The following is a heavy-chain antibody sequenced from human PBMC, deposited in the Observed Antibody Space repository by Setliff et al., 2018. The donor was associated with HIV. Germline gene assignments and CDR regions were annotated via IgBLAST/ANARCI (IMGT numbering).Heavy chain of an antibody. D-gene: IGHD3-22*01. CDR3: ARDGVRRVAVIPYCYYMDV. Sequence: PGGSLRLSCAASGFTFSDYYMSWIRQAPGKGLEWVSYISSSGSTIYYAGSVKGRFTISRDNAKNTLYLQMNSLRAEDTAVYYCARDGVRRVAVIPYCYYMDVWGKGTTVTVSS. V-gene: IGHV3-11*01. J-gene: IGHJ6*03. CDR2: ISSSGSTI. CDR1: GFTFSDYY.